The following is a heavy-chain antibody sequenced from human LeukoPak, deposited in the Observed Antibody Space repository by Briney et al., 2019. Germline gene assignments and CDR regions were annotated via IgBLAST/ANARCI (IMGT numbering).Heavy chain of an antibody. D-gene: IGHD3-22*01. CDR1: GFTVSSNS. V-gene: IGHV3-53*01. J-gene: IGHJ3*02. CDR3: VKWGLGYDYYDSRTDAFDI. Sequence: GGSLRLSCTVSGFTVSSNSMSWVRQAPGKGLEWVSFIYSDNTHYSDSVKGRFTISRDNSKNTLYLQMNSLRAEDTAVYYCVKWGLGYDYYDSRTDAFDIWGQGTMVTVSS. CDR2: IYSDNT.